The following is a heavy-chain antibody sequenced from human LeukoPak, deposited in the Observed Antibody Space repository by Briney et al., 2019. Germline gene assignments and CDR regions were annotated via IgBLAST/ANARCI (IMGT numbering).Heavy chain of an antibody. J-gene: IGHJ4*02. V-gene: IGHV1-18*04. D-gene: IGHD3-10*01. CDR1: GYTFTSYG. Sequence: ASVKVSCKASGYTFTSYGISWVRQAPGQGLEWMGWISAYNGNTNYAQKLQGRVTMTTDTSTSTAYMELRSLRSDDTAVYYCARVWDYYGSGSYSGEGAGDYWDQGTLVTVSS. CDR2: ISAYNGNT. CDR3: ARVWDYYGSGSYSGEGAGDY.